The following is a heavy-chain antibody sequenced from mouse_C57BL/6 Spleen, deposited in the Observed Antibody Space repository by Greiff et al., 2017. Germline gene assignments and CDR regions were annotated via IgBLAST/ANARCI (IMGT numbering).Heavy chain of an antibody. CDR2: ISSGSSTI. J-gene: IGHJ2*01. CDR3: ARPDWDGYYFDY. Sequence: EVKVVESGGGLVKPGGSLKLSCAASGFTFSDYGMHWVRQAPEKGLEWVAYISSGSSTIYYADTVKGRFTISRDTAKNTLFLQMTSLRSEDTAMYYCARPDWDGYYFDYWGQGTTLTVSS. D-gene: IGHD4-1*01. CDR1: GFTFSDYG. V-gene: IGHV5-17*01.